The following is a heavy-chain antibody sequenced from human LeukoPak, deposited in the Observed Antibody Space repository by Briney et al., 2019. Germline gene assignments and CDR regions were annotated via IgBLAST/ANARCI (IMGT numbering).Heavy chain of an antibody. CDR3: ATQRDYWFGELLNFDY. V-gene: IGHV3-23*01. Sequence: GGSLRLSCAASGFTFSSYAMSWVRQAPGKGLEWVSAISGSGGSTYYADSVKGRFTISRDNSKNTLYLQMNSLRAEDTAVYSCATQRDYWFGELLNFDYWGQGTLVTVSS. CDR2: ISGSGGST. D-gene: IGHD3-10*01. CDR1: GFTFSSYA. J-gene: IGHJ4*02.